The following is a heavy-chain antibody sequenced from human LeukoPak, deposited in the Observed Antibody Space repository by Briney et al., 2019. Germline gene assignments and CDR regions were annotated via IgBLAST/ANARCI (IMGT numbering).Heavy chain of an antibody. V-gene: IGHV3-30*04. CDR1: GFTFSSYA. J-gene: IGHJ6*04. CDR2: ISYDGSNK. Sequence: GGSLRLSCAASGFTFSSYAMHWVRQAPGKGLEWVAVISYDGSNKYYADSVKGRFTISRDNSKNTLYLQMNSLRAEDTAVYYCARVSAYCSSTSCYYYYGTDVWGKGTTVTVSS. D-gene: IGHD2-2*01. CDR3: ARVSAYCSSTSCYYYYGTDV.